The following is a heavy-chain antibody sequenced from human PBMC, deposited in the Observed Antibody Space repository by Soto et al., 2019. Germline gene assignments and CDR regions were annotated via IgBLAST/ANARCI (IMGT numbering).Heavy chain of an antibody. D-gene: IGHD1-1*01. CDR1: GGSFSGYY. J-gene: IGHJ4*02. CDR3: ARDATHQSNDY. Sequence: SETLSLTCAVYGGSFSGYYWSWIRQPPGKGLEWIGEINHSGSTNYNPSLKSRVTISVDTSKNQFSLKLSSVTAADTAVYYCARDATHQSNDYWGQGTLVTVS. CDR2: INHSGST. V-gene: IGHV4-34*01.